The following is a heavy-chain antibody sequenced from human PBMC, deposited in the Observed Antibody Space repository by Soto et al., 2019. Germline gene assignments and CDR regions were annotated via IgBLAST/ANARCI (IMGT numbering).Heavy chain of an antibody. CDR3: TRDIGGSVSY. CDR1: GFTFRSYW. Sequence: EVQLVESGGGLVQPEGSLRLSCAASGFTFRSYWMHWVRQAPGMGLVWVSRINEDGSHINYADSVKGRFTISRDNAKNTLYLQMDSLRAEDTAVYYCTRDIGGSVSYWGQGTLVTVSS. CDR2: INEDGSHI. V-gene: IGHV3-74*01. J-gene: IGHJ4*02. D-gene: IGHD3-10*01.